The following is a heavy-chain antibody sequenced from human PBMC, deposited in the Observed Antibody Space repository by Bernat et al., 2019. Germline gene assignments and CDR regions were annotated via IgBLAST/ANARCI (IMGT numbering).Heavy chain of an antibody. CDR2: IYYSGST. D-gene: IGHD2-2*01. J-gene: IGHJ4*02. V-gene: IGHV4-39*01. CDR3: ARHVGDQLGYCSSTSCPGFGFDY. CDR1: GGSISSSSYY. Sequence: QLQLQESGPGLVKPSETLSLTCTVSGGSISSSSYYWGWIRQPPGKGLEWIGSIYYSGSTYYNPSLKSRVTISVDTSKNQFSLKLSSVTAADTAVYYCARHVGDQLGYCSSTSCPGFGFDYWGQGTLVTVSS.